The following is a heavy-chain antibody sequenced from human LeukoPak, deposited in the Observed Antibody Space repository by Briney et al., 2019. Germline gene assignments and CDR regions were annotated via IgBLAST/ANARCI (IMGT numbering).Heavy chain of an antibody. CDR2: MNPNSGNT. V-gene: IGHV1-8*03. D-gene: IGHD1-26*01. Sequence: ASVKVSCMASGYTFTSYDINWVRQATGQGLEWMGWMNPNSGNTGYAQKFQGRVTITRNTSISTVYMQLSSLRSEDTAVYYCARDPQRHGSYLGNWFDPWGQGTLVTVSS. CDR1: GYTFTSYD. CDR3: ARDPQRHGSYLGNWFDP. J-gene: IGHJ5*02.